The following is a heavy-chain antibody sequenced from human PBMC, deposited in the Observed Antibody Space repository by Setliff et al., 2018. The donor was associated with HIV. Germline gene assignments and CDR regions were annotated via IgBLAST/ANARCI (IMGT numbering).Heavy chain of an antibody. V-gene: IGHV3-7*03. CDR3: IRGVICSGGNCNYYYYMDV. Sequence: GSLRLSCAASGFTFSTYWMTWVRQAPGKGLEWVANIKQDGSLMYYVDSVRGRFTISRDNAKNSLSLQINSLRAEDTAVYYCIRGVICSGGNCNYYYYMDVWGKGTTVTVSS. J-gene: IGHJ6*03. CDR1: GFTFSTYW. CDR2: IKQDGSLM. D-gene: IGHD2-15*01.